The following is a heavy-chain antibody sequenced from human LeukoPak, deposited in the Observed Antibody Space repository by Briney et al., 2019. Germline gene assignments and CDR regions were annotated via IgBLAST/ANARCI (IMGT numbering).Heavy chain of an antibody. D-gene: IGHD3-3*01. CDR3: ARDRYDFWSGYLGLFDP. J-gene: IGHJ5*02. CDR2: ISSSSSYI. CDR1: GFAFSNSC. V-gene: IGHV3-21*01. Sequence: PGGSLRLSCATSGFAFSNSCMNWVRQAPGKGLEWVSSISSSSSYIYYADSVKSRFTISRDNAKNSLYLQMNSLRAEDTAVYYCARDRYDFWSGYLGLFDPWGQGTLVTVSS.